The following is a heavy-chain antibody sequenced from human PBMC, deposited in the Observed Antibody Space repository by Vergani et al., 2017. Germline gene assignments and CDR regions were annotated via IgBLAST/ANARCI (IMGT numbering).Heavy chain of an antibody. J-gene: IGHJ3*02. V-gene: IGHV3-30*18. Sequence: QVQLVESGGGVVQPGRSLRLSCAASGFTFSSYGMHWVRQAPGKGLEWVAVITYDGSNKYYADSVKGRFTISRDNSKNSLYLQMNSLRAEDTALYYCAKGYSGWSSLNAFDIWGQGTMVTVSS. CDR2: ITYDGSNK. CDR3: AKGYSGWSSLNAFDI. D-gene: IGHD6-19*01. CDR1: GFTFSSYG.